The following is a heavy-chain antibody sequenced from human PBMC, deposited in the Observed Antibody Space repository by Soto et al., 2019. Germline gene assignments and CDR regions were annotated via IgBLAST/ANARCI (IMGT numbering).Heavy chain of an antibody. Sequence: QVQLVQSGAEEKKPGASVKVSCKASGYTFTTYAIHWVRQAPGQGLEWMGWINPDNENAKYSQKFQGRLTLTRDTSANTAYMELSSLRTEDTAVYYCARVDGTYWGQGALVTVSS. CDR3: ARVDGTY. D-gene: IGHD1-26*01. CDR1: GYTFTTYA. CDR2: INPDNENA. J-gene: IGHJ4*02. V-gene: IGHV1-3*05.